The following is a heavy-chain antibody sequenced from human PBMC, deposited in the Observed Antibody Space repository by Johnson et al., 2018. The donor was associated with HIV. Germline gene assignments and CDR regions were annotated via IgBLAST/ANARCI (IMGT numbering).Heavy chain of an antibody. CDR2: ISYDGSNK. V-gene: IGHV3-30-3*02. CDR1: GFTFSSYA. CDR3: AKDWGLLGKDAFDI. Sequence: QVQLVESGGGVVQPGRSLRLSCVASGFTFSSYAMHWVRQAPGKGLEWVAVISYDGSNKYYADSVKGRFTISRDNSKNTLYLQLNSLRAEDTAVYYCAKDWGLLGKDAFDIWGQGTMVTVSS. J-gene: IGHJ3*02. D-gene: IGHD3-10*01.